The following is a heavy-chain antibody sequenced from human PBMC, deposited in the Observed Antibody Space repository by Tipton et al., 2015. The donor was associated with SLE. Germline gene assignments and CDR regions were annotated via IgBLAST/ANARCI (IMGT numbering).Heavy chain of an antibody. CDR1: GGSFSGYY. CDR3: ARVERWVQNRGVDS. Sequence: TLSLTCAVYGGSFSGYYWSWIRQPAGKGLEWIGRIYTSGSTNYSPSLKSRVTISVDTSKNQFSLKLSSVTAADTAVYYCARVERWVQNRGVDSWGQGTLVTVSS. V-gene: IGHV4-59*10. D-gene: IGHD5-24*01. J-gene: IGHJ5*01. CDR2: IYTSGST.